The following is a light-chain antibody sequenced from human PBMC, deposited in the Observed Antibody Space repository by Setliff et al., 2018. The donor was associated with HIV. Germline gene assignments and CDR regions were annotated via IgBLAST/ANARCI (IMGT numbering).Light chain of an antibody. CDR3: TSYANSSTYI. CDR2: DVT. CDR1: SGDIGAFTF. J-gene: IGLJ1*01. Sequence: QSVLTQPASVSGSPGQSITISCTGTSGDIGAFTFVSWYQQYPGKAPKLLIYDVTNRPSGVSNRFSGSKSGNTASLTISGLQAEDEADYYCTSYANSSTYIFGTGTRSPS. V-gene: IGLV2-14*03.